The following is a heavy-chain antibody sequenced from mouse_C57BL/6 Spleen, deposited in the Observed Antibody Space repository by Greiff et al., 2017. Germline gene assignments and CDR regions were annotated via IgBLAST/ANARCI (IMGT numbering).Heavy chain of an antibody. CDR3: ARDGGYYYGSSRYFDV. V-gene: IGHV3-1*01. Sequence: VQLKESGPGMVKPSQSLSLTCTVTGYSITSGYDWHWIRHFPGNKLEWVGYISYSGSTNYNPSLKSRISITHDTSKNHFFLRLNSVTTEDTATYYCARDGGYYYGSSRYFDVWGTGTTVTVSS. CDR2: ISYSGST. CDR1: GYSITSGYD. D-gene: IGHD1-1*01. J-gene: IGHJ1*03.